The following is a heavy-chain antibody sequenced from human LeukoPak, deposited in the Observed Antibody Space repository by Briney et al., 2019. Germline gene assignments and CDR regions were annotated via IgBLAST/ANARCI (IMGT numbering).Heavy chain of an antibody. J-gene: IGHJ6*02. Sequence: VNVSCKASGGTFSSDAIIGVRQAPGQVLEWMGGIIPIFGTANYAQKFQGRVTITADESTSTAYMELSSLRSEDTAVYYCARASFEIAAAGTGYYYYYYGMDVWGQGTTVTVSS. CDR1: GGTFSSDA. V-gene: IGHV1-69*13. CDR2: IIPIFGTA. D-gene: IGHD6-13*01. CDR3: ARASFEIAAAGTGYYYYYYGMDV.